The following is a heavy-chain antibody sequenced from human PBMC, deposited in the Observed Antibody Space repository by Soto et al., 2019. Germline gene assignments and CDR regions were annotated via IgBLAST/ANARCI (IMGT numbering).Heavy chain of an antibody. CDR1: GFTFSSYS. CDR2: ISDSSTTI. CDR3: ASMAGTYPY. V-gene: IGHV3-48*04. Sequence: PGGSLRLSCAASGFTFSSYSMNWVRQAPGKGLQWVSYISDSSTTIYYADSVKGRFTISRDNAKNIVYLQMSSLRAEDTALYYCASMAGTYPYWGQGTLVTVSS. D-gene: IGHD1-26*01. J-gene: IGHJ4*02.